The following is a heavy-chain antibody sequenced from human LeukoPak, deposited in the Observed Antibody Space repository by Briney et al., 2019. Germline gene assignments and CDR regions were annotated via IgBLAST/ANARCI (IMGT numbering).Heavy chain of an antibody. J-gene: IGHJ4*02. V-gene: IGHV4-30-2*01. CDR2: IYHSGST. CDR1: GGSISGGGYS. CDR3: ARVSHYYDSSGYYPDY. Sequence: SETLSLTCAVSGGSISGGGYSWSWIRQPPGKGLEWIGYIYHSGSTYYNPSLKSRVTISVDRSKNQFSLKLSSVTAADTAVYYCARVSHYYDSSGYYPDYWGQGTLVTVSS. D-gene: IGHD3-22*01.